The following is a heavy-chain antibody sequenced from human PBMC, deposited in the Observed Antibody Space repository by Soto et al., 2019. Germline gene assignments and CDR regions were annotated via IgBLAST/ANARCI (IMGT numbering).Heavy chain of an antibody. V-gene: IGHV5-51*01. J-gene: IGHJ4*01. CDR1: GYSFTIYW. CDR3: ARNDYNGNSIDY. Sequence: GESLKISCNGSGYSFTIYWIGWVRQMPGKGLEWMGIIYPGDSDTRYSPSFQGQVTISADKSINTAYLQWSSLKTSGTAIYYCARNDYNGNSIDYWGHGTLVTVSS. D-gene: IGHD4-4*01. CDR2: IYPGDSDT.